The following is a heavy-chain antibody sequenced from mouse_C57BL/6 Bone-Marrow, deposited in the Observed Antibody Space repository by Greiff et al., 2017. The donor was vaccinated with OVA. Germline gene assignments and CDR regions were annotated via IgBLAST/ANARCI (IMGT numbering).Heavy chain of an antibody. V-gene: IGHV1-4*01. Sequence: QVQLQQSGAELARPGASVKMSCKASGYTFTSYTMHWVKQRPGQGLEWIGYINPSSGYTKYNQKFKDKATLTVDKSSSTAYMQLSSLTSEDSAVYYCARLPYGYGGFAYWGQGTLVTVSA. CDR1: GYTFTSYT. J-gene: IGHJ3*01. D-gene: IGHD2-2*01. CDR3: ARLPYGYGGFAY. CDR2: INPSSGYT.